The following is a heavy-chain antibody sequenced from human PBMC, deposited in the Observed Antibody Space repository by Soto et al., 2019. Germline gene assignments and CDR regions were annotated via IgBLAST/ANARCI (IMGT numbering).Heavy chain of an antibody. V-gene: IGHV1-18*01. J-gene: IGHJ3*02. D-gene: IGHD5-12*01. CDR2: ISAYNGNT. Sequence: ASVKVSCKASGYTFTSYGISWVRQAPGQGLEWMGWISAYNGNTNYAQKIQGRVTMTTDTSTSTAYMELRSLRSDDTAVYYCARGSGYDISSAFDIWGQGTMVTVSS. CDR1: GYTFTSYG. CDR3: ARGSGYDISSAFDI.